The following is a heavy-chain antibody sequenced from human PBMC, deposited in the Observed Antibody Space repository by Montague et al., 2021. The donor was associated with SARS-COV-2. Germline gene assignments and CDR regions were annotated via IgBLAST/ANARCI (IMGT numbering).Heavy chain of an antibody. Sequence: SRRISCAASEFNFTDYYMSWIRQAPGKGLEWISHISSSATKIFYSDSVKGRFTISRDNAKSSLFLQLSSLRAEDTAVYFCARVWAYGFDLWGQGTLVTVSS. J-gene: IGHJ4*02. V-gene: IGHV3-11*01. CDR2: ISSSATKI. CDR3: ARVWAYGFDL. CDR1: EFNFTDYY. D-gene: IGHD3-10*01.